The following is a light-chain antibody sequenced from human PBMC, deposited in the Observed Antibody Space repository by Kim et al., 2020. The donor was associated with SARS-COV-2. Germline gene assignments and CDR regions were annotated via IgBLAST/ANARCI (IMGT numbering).Light chain of an antibody. V-gene: IGKV3-20*01. Sequence: EIVLTQSPGTLSLSPGERATLSCRASQSVSSSYLSWYQQKPGQAPRLRIYGASSRATGIPDRFSGSGSGTDFTLTISRLEPEDFAVYYCQQYGSFPLTFGGGTKLEI. CDR2: GAS. CDR1: QSVSSSY. CDR3: QQYGSFPLT. J-gene: IGKJ4*01.